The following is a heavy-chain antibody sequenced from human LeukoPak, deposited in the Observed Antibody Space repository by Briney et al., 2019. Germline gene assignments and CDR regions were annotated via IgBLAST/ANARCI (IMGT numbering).Heavy chain of an antibody. CDR3: AKESARSYYMDV. J-gene: IGHJ6*03. D-gene: IGHD6-25*01. CDR2: ITWNSGSI. V-gene: IGHV3-9*01. CDR1: GFTFDDYA. Sequence: GGSLRLSCAASGFTFDDYAMHWVRHAPGKGLEWVSGITWNSGSIGYADSVKGRFTISRDNAKNSLYLQMNSLRAEDTALYYCAKESARSYYMDVWGKGTTVTISS.